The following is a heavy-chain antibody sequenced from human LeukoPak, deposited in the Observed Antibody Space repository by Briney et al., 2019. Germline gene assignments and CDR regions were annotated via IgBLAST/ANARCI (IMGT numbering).Heavy chain of an antibody. Sequence: GGSLRLSCAASGFTFSNFAMHWVRQAPGKGLEGVAVIRFDGSRQHYAESLEGRLTISRDNSKNTVSLQMSSLRTEDTALYYCVREQPGDGWSGFDYWGQGTLVTVSS. D-gene: IGHD6-19*01. CDR2: IRFDGSRQ. CDR3: VREQPGDGWSGFDY. V-gene: IGHV3-30*07. J-gene: IGHJ4*02. CDR1: GFTFSNFA.